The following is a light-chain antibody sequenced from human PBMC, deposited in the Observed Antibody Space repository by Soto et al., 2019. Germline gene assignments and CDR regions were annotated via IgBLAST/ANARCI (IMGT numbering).Light chain of an antibody. V-gene: IGLV2-8*01. Sequence: QSALTQPPSASGSPGRSVTISCTGTSSDVGGYDYVSWYQQLPGKAPTLILYQVSKRSSGVPDRFSGSKSGSTASLTVSGLQAEDEADYYCSSYADNNNFVFGTGTKVTVL. CDR3: SSYADNNNFV. CDR1: SSDVGGYDY. J-gene: IGLJ1*01. CDR2: QVS.